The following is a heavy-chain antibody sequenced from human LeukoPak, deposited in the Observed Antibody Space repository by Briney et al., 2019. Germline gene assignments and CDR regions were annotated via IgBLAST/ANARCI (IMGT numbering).Heavy chain of an antibody. J-gene: IGHJ4*02. Sequence: GRSLRLSCAASGFTFSSYGMHWVRQAPGKGLEWVAVISYDGSNKYYADSVRGRFTISRDNSKNTLYLQMTSLRGEDTAVYYCAKKLYDTYKSANDCWGQGTLVTVS. CDR3: AKKLYDTYKSANDC. D-gene: IGHD3-22*01. V-gene: IGHV3-30*18. CDR1: GFTFSSYG. CDR2: ISYDGSNK.